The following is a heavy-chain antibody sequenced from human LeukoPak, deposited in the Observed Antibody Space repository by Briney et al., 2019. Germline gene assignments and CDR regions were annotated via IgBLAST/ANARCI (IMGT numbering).Heavy chain of an antibody. D-gene: IGHD6-13*01. Sequence: GGSLRLSCAAPGFTFSSYAMSWVRQAPGKGLEWVSAIGGSGGNTYYADSVKGRFTISRDNSKNTLYLQMNSLRAEDTAVYYCAKSRYSSTWYDYWGQGTLVTVSS. CDR1: GFTFSSYA. V-gene: IGHV3-23*01. CDR3: AKSRYSSTWYDY. CDR2: IGGSGGNT. J-gene: IGHJ4*02.